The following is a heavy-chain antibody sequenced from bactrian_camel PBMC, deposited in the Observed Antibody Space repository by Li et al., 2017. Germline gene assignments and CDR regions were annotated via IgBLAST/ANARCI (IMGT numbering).Heavy chain of an antibody. Sequence: VQLVESGGGLVQPGGSLRLSCAASGFTFSTYDMSRVRQAPGRGLEWVSTINMGGDMTYYADSVKGRFTISRDNAKNTLYLQLNSLKTEDTAMYYCVTYAAVGYGLGADYGYWGQGTQVTVS. CDR1: GFTFSTYD. V-gene: IGHV3S40*01. D-gene: IGHD5*01. CDR3: VTYAAVGYGLGADYGY. J-gene: IGHJ4*01. CDR2: INMGGDMT.